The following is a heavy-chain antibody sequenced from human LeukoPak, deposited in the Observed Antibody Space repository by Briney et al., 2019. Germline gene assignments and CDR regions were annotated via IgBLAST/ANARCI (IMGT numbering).Heavy chain of an antibody. J-gene: IGHJ4*02. V-gene: IGHV3-30*02. Sequence: GGSLRLSCAASGFTFSPYGMHWVRQAPGKGLEWVTFIRFDGSNKYYADSVKGRFTISRDNSKNTLYLQMNSLRAEDTAVYYCAKELGYSSSWTLHYWGQGTLVTVSS. CDR1: GFTFSPYG. CDR3: AKELGYSSSWTLHY. D-gene: IGHD6-13*01. CDR2: IRFDGSNK.